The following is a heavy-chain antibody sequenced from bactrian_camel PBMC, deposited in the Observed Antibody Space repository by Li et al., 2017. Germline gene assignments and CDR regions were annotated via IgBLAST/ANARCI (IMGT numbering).Heavy chain of an antibody. CDR2: MSSDGSS. J-gene: IGHJ6*01. Sequence: HVQLVESGGGSVQTGGSLTLSCTASGLTSDDFAMGWYRQRLGTGCNLVAVMSSDGSSYYSDSVKGRFTISRDNAKNTLYLQLNSLKTEDTAMYYCARLGLYGGTWLPPPDSRGQGTQVTVS. D-gene: IGHD6*01. CDR1: GLTSDDFA. CDR3: ARLGLYGGTWLPPPDS. V-gene: IGHV3S55*01.